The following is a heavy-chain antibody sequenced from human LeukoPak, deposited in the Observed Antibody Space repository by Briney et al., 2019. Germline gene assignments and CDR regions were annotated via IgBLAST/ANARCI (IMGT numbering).Heavy chain of an antibody. D-gene: IGHD5-18*01. CDR1: GFTLSSTSYG. J-gene: IGHJ4*02. V-gene: IGHV3-33*08. CDR3: ARGGTWIQLCDY. Sequence: PGGSLRLSCAASGFTLSSTSYGMHWVRQAPGKGLEWVAVIWFDGSDKYYADSVKGRFTISRDNSKNTLSLQMNSLRAEDTAVYYCARGGTWIQLCDYWGQGTLVTVSS. CDR2: IWFDGSDK.